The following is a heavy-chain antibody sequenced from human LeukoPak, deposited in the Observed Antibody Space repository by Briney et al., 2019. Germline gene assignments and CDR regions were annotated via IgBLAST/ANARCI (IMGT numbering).Heavy chain of an antibody. D-gene: IGHD1-26*01. J-gene: IGHJ4*02. Sequence: PGGSLRLSCAASGFTFSRYSMNWVRQAPGKGLEWVASISSSSTYKYYADSVKGRFTISRDNAKSSLFLQTNSLRAEDTAVYYCARDKWEQSPNFDYWGQRTLVTVSS. CDR1: GFTFSRYS. CDR3: ARDKWEQSPNFDY. CDR2: ISSSSTYK. V-gene: IGHV3-21*01.